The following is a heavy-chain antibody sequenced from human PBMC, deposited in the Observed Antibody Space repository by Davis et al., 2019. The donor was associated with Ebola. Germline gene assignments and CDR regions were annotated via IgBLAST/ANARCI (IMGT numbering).Heavy chain of an antibody. J-gene: IGHJ4*02. D-gene: IGHD4-17*01. CDR1: GFTFSGSA. CDR3: TLTTVTSSDY. CDR2: IRSKANSYAT. V-gene: IGHV3-73*01. Sequence: GESLKISCAASGFTFSGSAMHWVRQASGKGLEWVGRIRSKANSYATAYAASVKGRFTISRDDSKNTAYLQMNSLKTEDTAVYYCTLTTVTSSDYWGQGTLVTVFS.